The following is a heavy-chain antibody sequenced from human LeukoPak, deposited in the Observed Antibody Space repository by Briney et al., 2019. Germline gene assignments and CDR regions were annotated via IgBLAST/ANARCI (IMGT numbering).Heavy chain of an antibody. J-gene: IGHJ4*02. CDR2: IKQDGSEK. Sequence: GGSLRLSCAASGFTVSSYWMTWIRQAPGKGLEWVANIKQDGSEKYYVDSVKGRFTISRDNAKNSLYLQMNSLRAEDTAVYYCARDTGGGYSCYDCWGQGTLVTVSS. V-gene: IGHV3-7*01. CDR1: GFTVSSYW. CDR3: ARDTGGGYSCYDC. D-gene: IGHD5-18*01.